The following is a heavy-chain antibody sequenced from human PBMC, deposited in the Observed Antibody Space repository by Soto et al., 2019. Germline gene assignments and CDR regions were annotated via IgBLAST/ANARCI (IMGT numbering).Heavy chain of an antibody. Sequence: GESLKISCKGSGYSFTSYWIGWVRQMPGKGLEWMGIIYPGDSDTRYSPSFQGQVTISADKSISTACLQWSSLKASDTAMYYCARFPGPGIAAAGPGDYYYYGVDVWGQGTTVTVSS. V-gene: IGHV5-51*01. CDR3: ARFPGPGIAAAGPGDYYYYGVDV. D-gene: IGHD6-13*01. J-gene: IGHJ6*02. CDR2: IYPGDSDT. CDR1: GYSFTSYW.